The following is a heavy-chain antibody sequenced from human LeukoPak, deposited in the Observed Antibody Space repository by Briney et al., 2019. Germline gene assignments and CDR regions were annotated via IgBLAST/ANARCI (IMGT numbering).Heavy chain of an antibody. V-gene: IGHV3-43*01. CDR3: AKDISGARGFGELYYYMDV. CDR1: GFTFDDYT. Sequence: AGGSLRLSCAASGFTFDDYTMHWVRQAPGKGLEWVSLISWDGGSTYYADSVKGRFTISRDNSKNSLYLQMNSLRTEDTALYYCAKDISGARGFGELYYYMDVWGKGTTVTVSS. D-gene: IGHD3-10*01. J-gene: IGHJ6*03. CDR2: ISWDGGST.